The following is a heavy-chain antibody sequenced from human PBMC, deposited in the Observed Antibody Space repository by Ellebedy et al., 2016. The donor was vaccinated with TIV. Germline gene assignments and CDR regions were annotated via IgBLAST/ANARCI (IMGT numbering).Heavy chain of an antibody. CDR1: GFTFSSYG. J-gene: IGHJ5*02. D-gene: IGHD1-1*01. V-gene: IGHV3-30*18. CDR2: ISYDGSNK. Sequence: GESLKISXAASGFTFSSYGMHWVRQAPGKGLEWVAVISYDGSNKYYADSVKGRFTISRDNSKNTLYLQMNSLRAEDTAVYYCAKASAGYPHDWFDPWGQGTLVTVSS. CDR3: AKASAGYPHDWFDP.